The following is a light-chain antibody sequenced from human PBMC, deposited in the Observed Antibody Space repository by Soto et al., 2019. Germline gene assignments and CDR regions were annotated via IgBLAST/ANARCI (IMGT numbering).Light chain of an antibody. J-gene: IGKJ4*01. V-gene: IGKV3-20*01. CDR2: AAS. Sequence: VLAQSPGPLSLSPGETATLSCRASHSVSSSQLAWFQQKPGQAPRLLIYAASGRAAGIPDRVSGSGSGTDFNLTISRREPPEFAVYYCPPYARAPHTFGGGLKVDI. CDR1: HSVSSSQ. CDR3: PPYARAPHT.